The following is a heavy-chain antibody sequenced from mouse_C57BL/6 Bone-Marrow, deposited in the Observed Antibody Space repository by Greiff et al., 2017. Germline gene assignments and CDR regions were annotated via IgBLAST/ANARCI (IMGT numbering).Heavy chain of an antibody. CDR3: ERLLTVRAY. D-gene: IGHD4-1*01. J-gene: IGHJ3*01. CDR2: IHPNSGST. CDR1: GYTFTSYW. Sequence: QVQLQQPGAELVKPGASVKLSCKASGYTFTSYWMHWVKQRPGQGLEWIGMIHPNSGSTNYNEKFKSKATLTADKSSSTAYMQLSSLTSEDSAVYYCERLLTVRAYWGQGTLVTVSA. V-gene: IGHV1-64*01.